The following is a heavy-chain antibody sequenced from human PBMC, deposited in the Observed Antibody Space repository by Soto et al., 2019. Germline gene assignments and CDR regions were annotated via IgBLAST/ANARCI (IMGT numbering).Heavy chain of an antibody. CDR1: GYSFTSYW. CDR3: ARHKRYYYGMDV. J-gene: IGHJ6*02. Sequence: GESLKISCKGSGYSFTSYWISWVRQLPGKGLEWMGRIDPSDSYTNYSPSFQGHVTISADKSISTAYLQWSSLKASDTAMYYCARHKRYYYGMDVWGQGTTVTVSS. V-gene: IGHV5-10-1*01. CDR2: IDPSDSYT.